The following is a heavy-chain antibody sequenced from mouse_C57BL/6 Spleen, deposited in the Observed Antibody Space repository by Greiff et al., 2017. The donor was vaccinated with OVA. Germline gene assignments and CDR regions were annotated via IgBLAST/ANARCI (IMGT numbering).Heavy chain of an antibody. J-gene: IGHJ4*01. D-gene: IGHD4-1*01. Sequence: QVQLQQSGAELVRPGTSVKVSCKASGYAFTNYLIEWVKQRPGQGLEWIGVINPGSGGTNYNEKFKGKATLTADKSSSTAYMQISSLTSEDSAVDFCARFWDGGAMDYWGQGTSVTVSS. CDR1: GYAFTNYL. CDR3: ARFWDGGAMDY. V-gene: IGHV1-54*01. CDR2: INPGSGGT.